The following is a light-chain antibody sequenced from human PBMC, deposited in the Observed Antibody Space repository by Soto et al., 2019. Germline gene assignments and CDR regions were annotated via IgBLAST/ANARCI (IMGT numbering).Light chain of an antibody. Sequence: DIQMTQSPSTLSASVGDRVTITCRASQSIRSWLAWYQQKPGKAPKLLIYGASSLENGVPSRFSGSGSGTEFTLTISNLQPDDFATYYCQQYNSRFGQGTKLEIK. V-gene: IGKV1-5*01. CDR2: GAS. CDR3: QQYNSR. J-gene: IGKJ2*03. CDR1: QSIRSW.